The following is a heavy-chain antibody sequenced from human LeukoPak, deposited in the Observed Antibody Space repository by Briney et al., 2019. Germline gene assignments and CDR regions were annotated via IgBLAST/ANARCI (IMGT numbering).Heavy chain of an antibody. CDR1: GFSFSSYW. D-gene: IGHD1-26*01. CDR2: INIDGSST. CDR3: ASIGRDY. Sequence: GGSLRLSCAASGFSFSSYWMHWVRQVPGKGLVWVSRINIDGSSTAYADSVKGRFTISRDNAKNTLYLQMNSLGGDDTAVYYCASIGRDYWGQGTLVTVSS. J-gene: IGHJ4*02. V-gene: IGHV3-74*01.